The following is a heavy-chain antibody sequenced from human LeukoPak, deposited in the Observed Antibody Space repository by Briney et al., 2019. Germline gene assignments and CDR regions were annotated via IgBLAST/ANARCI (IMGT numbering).Heavy chain of an antibody. J-gene: IGHJ4*02. CDR1: GFSFSTYW. D-gene: IGHD2/OR15-2a*01. CDR3: ARENWGLSDS. CDR2: IPSDGGPT. Sequence: GGALRLSCAASGFSFSTYWMHWVRQAPGKGLVWVSTIPSDGGPTSSADSVKGRFTISRDDAKDTLYLQMNNLRAEDTAVYYCARENWGLSDSWGQGTLVTVSS. V-gene: IGHV3-74*01.